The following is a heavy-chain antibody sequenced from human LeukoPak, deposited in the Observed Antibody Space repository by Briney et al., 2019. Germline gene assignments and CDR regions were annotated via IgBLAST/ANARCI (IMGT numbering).Heavy chain of an antibody. J-gene: IGHJ4*02. CDR3: VREMDGEYASGTLFDL. D-gene: IGHD3-10*01. V-gene: IGHV3-11*01. CDR1: HFVFSDHY. CDR2: ISSGGDSI. Sequence: GGSLRLSCAASHFVFSDHYMSWVRQAPGKGLEWVAYISSGGDSILYADSVRGRFAISRDNAKISLYLQINSLRVEDTAVYYCVREMDGEYASGTLFDLWGQGNMVTVSS.